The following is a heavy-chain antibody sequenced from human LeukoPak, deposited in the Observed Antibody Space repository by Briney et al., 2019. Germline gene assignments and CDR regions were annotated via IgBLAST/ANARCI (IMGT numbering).Heavy chain of an antibody. CDR1: GASVTSYY. V-gene: IGHV4-34*01. J-gene: IGHJ6*03. CDR2: INHSGST. Sequence: SETLSLTCTVSGASVTSYYWNWIRQPPGKGLEWIGEINHSGSTNYNPSLKSRVAISVDTSKNQFSLKLSSVTAADTAVYYCARARGIVVVPAAMRYYYYYMDVWGKGTTVTVSS. CDR3: ARARGIVVVPAAMRYYYYYMDV. D-gene: IGHD2-2*01.